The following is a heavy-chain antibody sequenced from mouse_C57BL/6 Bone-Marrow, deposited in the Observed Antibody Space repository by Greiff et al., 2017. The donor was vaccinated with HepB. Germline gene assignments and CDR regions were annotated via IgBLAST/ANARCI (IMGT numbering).Heavy chain of an antibody. V-gene: IGHV1-55*01. D-gene: IGHD1-1*01. J-gene: IGHJ1*03. CDR1: GYTFTSYW. CDR3: ARGAAYGSTRGYFDV. CDR2: IYPGSGST. Sequence: QVQLQQSGAELVKPGASVKMSCKASGYTFTSYWITWVKQRPGQGLEWIGDIYPGSGSTNYNEKFKSKATLTVDTSSSTAYMQLSSLTSEDFAVYYWARGAAYGSTRGYFDVWGTGTTVTVSS.